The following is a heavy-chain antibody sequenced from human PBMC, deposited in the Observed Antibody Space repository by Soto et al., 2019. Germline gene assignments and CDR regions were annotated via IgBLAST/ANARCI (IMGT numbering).Heavy chain of an antibody. CDR1: GYTLTELS. J-gene: IGHJ3*02. D-gene: IGHD4-17*01. Sequence: QVQLVQSGAEVKKPGASVKVSCKVSGYTLTELSMHWVRQAPGKGLEWMGGFDPEDGETIYAQKFQGRVTMTEDTSTDTAYIELSSLRSEYTAVYYCATDLPLYGDYVCAAFDIWGQGTMVTVSS. V-gene: IGHV1-24*01. CDR3: ATDLPLYGDYVCAAFDI. CDR2: FDPEDGET.